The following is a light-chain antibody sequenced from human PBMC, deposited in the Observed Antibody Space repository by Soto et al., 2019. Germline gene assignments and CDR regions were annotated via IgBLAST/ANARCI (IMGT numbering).Light chain of an antibody. CDR3: QRYGSSPPHT. CDR1: QSLTNSF. J-gene: IGKJ2*01. CDR2: DTS. V-gene: IGKV3-20*01. Sequence: EIVLKQSPATVSLTPGERATLSCRASQSLTNSFIAWYQQKPGQAPRLLIYDTSSRASGIPDRFSGSGSGTDFTLTISRLESEDFAVYYCQRYGSSPPHTFGQG.